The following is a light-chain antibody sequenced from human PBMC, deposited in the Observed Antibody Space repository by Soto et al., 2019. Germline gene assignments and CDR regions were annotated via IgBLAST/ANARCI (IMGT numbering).Light chain of an antibody. CDR3: QQYDTSPQVT. CDR2: GAS. Sequence: EIVLTQSPGTLSLSPGERATLSCRASQSITNNYLAWYQQKPGQAPRLLIYGASSRATGIPDRFSGSGSGTDFTLTISRLEPEDFAVYYCQQYDTSPQVTFGGGTKVDIK. CDR1: QSITNNY. J-gene: IGKJ4*01. V-gene: IGKV3-20*01.